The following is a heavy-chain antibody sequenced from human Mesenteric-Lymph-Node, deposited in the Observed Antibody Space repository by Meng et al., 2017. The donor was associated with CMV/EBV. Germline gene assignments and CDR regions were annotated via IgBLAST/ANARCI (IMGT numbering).Heavy chain of an antibody. CDR2: IYSGGSST. Sequence: GGSLRLSCAASGFTFSSYAMSWVRQAPGKGLEWVSVIYSGGSSTYYADSVKGRFTISRDNSKNTLYLQMNSLRAEDTAVYYCAKEEYGGYYNDWGQGTLVTVSS. J-gene: IGHJ4*02. D-gene: IGHD2/OR15-2a*01. CDR3: AKEEYGGYYND. CDR1: GFTFSSYA. V-gene: IGHV3-23*03.